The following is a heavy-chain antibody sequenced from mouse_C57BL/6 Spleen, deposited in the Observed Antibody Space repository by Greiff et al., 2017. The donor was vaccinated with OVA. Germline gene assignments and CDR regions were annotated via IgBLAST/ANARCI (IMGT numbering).Heavy chain of an antibody. D-gene: IGHD1-1*01. J-gene: IGHJ1*03. V-gene: IGHV1-69*01. CDR1: GYTFTSYW. CDR3: ARFDYYGSSYGDV. CDR2: IDPSDSYT. Sequence: QVQLQQPGAELVMPGASVKLSCKASGYTFTSYWMHWVKQRPGQGLEWIGEIDPSDSYTNYNQKFKGKSTLTVDKSSSTAYMQLSSLTYEDSAVYYCARFDYYGSSYGDVWGTGTTVTVSS.